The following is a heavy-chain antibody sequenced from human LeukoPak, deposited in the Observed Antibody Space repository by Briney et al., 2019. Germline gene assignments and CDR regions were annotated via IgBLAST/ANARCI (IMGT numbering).Heavy chain of an antibody. CDR2: ITYSGNTT. V-gene: IGHV3-23*01. J-gene: IGHJ5*02. D-gene: IGHD4-17*01. Sequence: GGSLRLSCAASGFTFSNYVMSWVRQAPGRGLEWVSGITYSGNTTYYADSVKGRFTISRDNSKNTLYLQMNSLRADDTAVYYCAKEEDYGDSSVGWFDPWGQGTLVTVSS. CDR1: GFTFSNYV. CDR3: AKEEDYGDSSVGWFDP.